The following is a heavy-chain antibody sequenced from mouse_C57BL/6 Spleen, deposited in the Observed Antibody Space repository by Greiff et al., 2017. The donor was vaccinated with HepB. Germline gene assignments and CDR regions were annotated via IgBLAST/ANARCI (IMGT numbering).Heavy chain of an antibody. J-gene: IGHJ2*01. Sequence: VQLQQSGAELMKPGASVKLSCKATGYTFTGYWIEWVKQRPGHGLEWIGETLPGSGSTNYNEKFKGKATFKADTSSNTSYIKLSILTTEDSASYYCARGEYDYGSSYLYYFDYWGQGTTLTVSS. CDR2: TLPGSGST. CDR3: ARGEYDYGSSYLYYFDY. V-gene: IGHV1-9*01. D-gene: IGHD1-1*01. CDR1: GYTFTGYW.